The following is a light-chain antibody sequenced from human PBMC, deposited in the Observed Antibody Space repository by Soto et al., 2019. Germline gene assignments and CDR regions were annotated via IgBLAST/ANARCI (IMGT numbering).Light chain of an antibody. Sequence: QSVLTQPASVSGSPGQPITISCTGTSSDVGSFDSVAWYQHNPGKAPKLMIYDVSNRPSGVSSRFSGSKSGNTASLSISGLQAEDEAKYYRSSFTTSSTLVFGTGTKLTVL. CDR3: SSFTTSSTLV. V-gene: IGLV2-14*01. CDR2: DVS. J-gene: IGLJ1*01. CDR1: SSDVGSFDS.